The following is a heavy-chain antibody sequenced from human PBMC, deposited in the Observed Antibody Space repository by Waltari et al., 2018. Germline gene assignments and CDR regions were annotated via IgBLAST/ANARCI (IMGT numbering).Heavy chain of an antibody. J-gene: IGHJ5*02. V-gene: IGHV5-51*01. Sequence: EVQLVRSGAEVKKPGESLKIYCKGSGYSFTSYRIRWLRQMPGKGLEWMGIIYPGDSDTRYSPSFQGQVTISADKSISTAYLQWSSLKASDTAMYYCARQEGYCTNGVCDWWFDPWGQGTLVTVSS. CDR3: ARQEGYCTNGVCDWWFDP. CDR1: GYSFTSYR. D-gene: IGHD2-8*01. CDR2: IYPGDSDT.